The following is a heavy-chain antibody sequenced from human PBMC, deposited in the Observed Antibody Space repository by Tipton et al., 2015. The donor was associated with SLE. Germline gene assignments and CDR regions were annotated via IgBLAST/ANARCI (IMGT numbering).Heavy chain of an antibody. CDR1: GGSINNYY. CDR2: VFYSGST. V-gene: IGHV4-59*01. J-gene: IGHJ3*02. Sequence: TLSLTCTVSGGSINNYYWSLIRQTPGKGLEWIGNVFYSGSTHYNPSLKSRVIMSVDTSKNEFSLKVSSVTAADTAVYYCARPNSNYRGAFDIWGQGIMVTVSS. D-gene: IGHD4-11*01. CDR3: ARPNSNYRGAFDI.